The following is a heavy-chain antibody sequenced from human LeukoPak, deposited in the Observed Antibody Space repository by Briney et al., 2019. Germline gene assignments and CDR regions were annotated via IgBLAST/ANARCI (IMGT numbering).Heavy chain of an antibody. Sequence: GGSLRLSCVASGFTFSSYAMSWVRQAPGKGLEWVSGISGGSTYYADSVKGRFTISRDNSKNTLFLQMNSLRAEDTAVYYCAKETYSSGWYPYFDYWGQGTLVTVSS. J-gene: IGHJ4*02. CDR2: ISGGST. CDR1: GFTFSSYA. D-gene: IGHD6-19*01. CDR3: AKETYSSGWYPYFDY. V-gene: IGHV3-23*01.